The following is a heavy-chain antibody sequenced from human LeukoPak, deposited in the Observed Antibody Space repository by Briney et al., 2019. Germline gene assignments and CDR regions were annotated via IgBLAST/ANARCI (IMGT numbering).Heavy chain of an antibody. D-gene: IGHD1-26*01. CDR1: GGSVTTAY. CDR2: VSDSGTT. J-gene: IGHJ4*02. V-gene: IGHV4-4*07. CDR3: ARNSSGNYFDY. Sequence: SETLSLTCSVSGGSVTTAYWSWIRQPAGQGLEWIGRVSDSGTTSYNPSLKSRVTISVDTSKNQFSLKLGSVTAADTAVYYCARNSSGNYFDYWGQGTLVTVSS.